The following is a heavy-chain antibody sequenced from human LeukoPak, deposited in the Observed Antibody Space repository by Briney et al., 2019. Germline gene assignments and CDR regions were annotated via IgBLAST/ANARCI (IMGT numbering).Heavy chain of an antibody. CDR2: IHSSGST. CDR3: AKEHPHYYGSDYMDV. D-gene: IGHD3-10*01. J-gene: IGHJ6*03. V-gene: IGHV4-4*07. CDR1: GVSITSYY. Sequence: SETLSLTCTVSGVSITSYYWTWIRQPAGKGLEWIGRIHSSGSTNYNPSLKSRVTMSVDTSKNQFSLKLNSVTAADTAVYYCAKEHPHYYGSDYMDVWGKGTTVTISS.